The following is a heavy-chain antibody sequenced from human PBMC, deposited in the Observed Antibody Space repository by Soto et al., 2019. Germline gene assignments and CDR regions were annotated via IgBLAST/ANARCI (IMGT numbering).Heavy chain of an antibody. D-gene: IGHD3-16*01. CDR3: ARVPFMITFGGVPYYYYGMDV. Sequence: ASVKVSCKASGYTFTSYGLSWVRQAPGQGLEWMGWINGYTGNTNYAQKFQGRVTMTTDTSTNTAYIELSTLTSDDTAVYYCARVPFMITFGGVPYYYYGMDVWGQGTTVTVSS. V-gene: IGHV1-18*01. CDR1: GYTFTSYG. CDR2: INGYTGNT. J-gene: IGHJ6*02.